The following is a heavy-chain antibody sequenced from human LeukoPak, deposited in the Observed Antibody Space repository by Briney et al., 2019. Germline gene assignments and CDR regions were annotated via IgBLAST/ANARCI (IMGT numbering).Heavy chain of an antibody. CDR3: AKGLRSDF. CDR1: GYIFTNYG. CDR2: VNPNGKR. Sequence: ASVKVSCKASGYIFTNYGITWVRQAAGQGLEWVGWVNPNGKRVYAQKFQGRVTLSTDSSINTAYMELTSLRSDDTAVYYCAKGLRSDFWGQGTLVSVSS. D-gene: IGHD3-16*02. J-gene: IGHJ4*02. V-gene: IGHV1-8*01.